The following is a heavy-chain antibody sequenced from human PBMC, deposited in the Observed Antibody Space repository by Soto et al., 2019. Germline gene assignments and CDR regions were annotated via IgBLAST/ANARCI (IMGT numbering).Heavy chain of an antibody. Sequence: QVHLVQSGAEVKKPGASVKVSCKASGYTFTGNYIHWVRQAPGQGLEWMGWVNPDNGGTTSARKFQGRVTMTRDTSVTTAYMELTRLTSDDTAVYYCARDPRPPSGWLGFWEYGMDVWGQGTTVTVSS. CDR1: GYTFTGNY. J-gene: IGHJ6*02. D-gene: IGHD3-3*01. CDR3: ARDPRPPSGWLGFWEYGMDV. CDR2: VNPDNGGT. V-gene: IGHV1-2*02.